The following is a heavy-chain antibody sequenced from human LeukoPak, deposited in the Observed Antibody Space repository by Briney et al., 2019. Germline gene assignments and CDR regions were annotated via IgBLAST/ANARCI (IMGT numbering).Heavy chain of an antibody. J-gene: IGHJ4*02. CDR3: AKDGGSTASCYPDF. Sequence: GGSLRLSCAASGFTFSSYGMHWVRQAPGKGLEWVAVISYDGGNKYYADSVKGRFTISRDNSKNTLYLQMDSLGAEDTAVYYCAKDGGSTASCYPDFWGQGTLVTVSS. CDR1: GFTFSSYG. CDR2: ISYDGGNK. V-gene: IGHV3-30*18. D-gene: IGHD2-2*01.